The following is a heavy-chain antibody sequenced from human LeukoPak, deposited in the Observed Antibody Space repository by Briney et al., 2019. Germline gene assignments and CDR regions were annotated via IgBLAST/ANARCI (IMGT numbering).Heavy chain of an antibody. D-gene: IGHD3-10*01. Sequence: ASVKVSCKASGYTFTSYGISWVRQAPGQGLEWMGWISAYNGNTNYAQKLQGRVTMTTDTSTSTAYMELRSLRSDDTAVYYCARETPEIYGSGSWDPLDYWGQGTLVTVSS. CDR1: GYTFTSYG. J-gene: IGHJ4*02. CDR3: ARETPEIYGSGSWDPLDY. CDR2: ISAYNGNT. V-gene: IGHV1-18*01.